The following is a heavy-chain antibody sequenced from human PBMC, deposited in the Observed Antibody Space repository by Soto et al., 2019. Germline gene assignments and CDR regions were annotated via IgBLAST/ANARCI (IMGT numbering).Heavy chain of an antibody. V-gene: IGHV3-23*01. CDR3: AKGGHQSFCDY. J-gene: IGHJ4*02. D-gene: IGHD2-15*01. CDR2: ISGRGDET. Sequence: EVQVLESGGGLVQPGGSLRLSCAASGLTFSAYALTWVRQAPGTGLEWVSTISGRGDETFYADSVKGRFTISRDNSKKTVSLQMNSLRGEDTAIYYCAKGGHQSFCDYWGQGTLVTVSS. CDR1: GLTFSAYA.